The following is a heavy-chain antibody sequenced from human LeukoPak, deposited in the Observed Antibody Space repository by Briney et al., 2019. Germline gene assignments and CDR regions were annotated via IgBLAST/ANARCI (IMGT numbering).Heavy chain of an antibody. J-gene: IGHJ5*02. Sequence: ASVKVSCKASGYSFTGYYIHWVRQAPGQGLEWMGWINPNSGGTNYAQKFQGRVTMTRDTSISTAYMELSRLRSDDTAVYYCARGDIVVLPAGIPHNWFDPWGQETLVTVSS. CDR1: GYSFTGYY. D-gene: IGHD2-2*02. CDR2: INPNSGGT. CDR3: ARGDIVVLPAGIPHNWFDP. V-gene: IGHV1-2*02.